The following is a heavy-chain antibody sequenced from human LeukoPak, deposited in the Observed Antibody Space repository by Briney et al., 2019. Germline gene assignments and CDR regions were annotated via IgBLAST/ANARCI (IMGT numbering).Heavy chain of an antibody. Sequence: GGSLRLSCAGSGFIVSSSYTSWVRQAPGKGLEWVSAIYSSGSTDYADSVRGRFTIARDTSKNMVYLQMNSLTAEDTAIYYCARRTGTVPGEFFLHWGQGTLVTVSS. J-gene: IGHJ1*01. CDR2: IYSSGST. CDR3: ARRTGTVPGEFFLH. D-gene: IGHD3/OR15-3a*01. V-gene: IGHV3-53*01. CDR1: GFIVSSSY.